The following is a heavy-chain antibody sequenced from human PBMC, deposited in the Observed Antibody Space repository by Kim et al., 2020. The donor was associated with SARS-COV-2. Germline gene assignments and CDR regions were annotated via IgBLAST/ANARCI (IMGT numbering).Heavy chain of an antibody. V-gene: IGHV3-30*02. CDR3: AKDPAGALWIQLWSWGFDY. Sequence: GRVTISRDNSKNTLYLQMNSRRAEDTAVYYCAKDPAGALWIQLWSWGFDYWGQGTLVTVSA. J-gene: IGHJ4*02. D-gene: IGHD5-18*01.